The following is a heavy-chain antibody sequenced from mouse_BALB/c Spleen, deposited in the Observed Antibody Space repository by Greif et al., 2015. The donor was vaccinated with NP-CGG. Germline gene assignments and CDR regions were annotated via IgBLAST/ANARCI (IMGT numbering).Heavy chain of an antibody. V-gene: IGHV14-4*02. J-gene: IGHJ2*01. CDR3: NAWRYDDAFDY. D-gene: IGHD2-14*01. CDR2: IDPENGDT. CDR1: GFNIKDYY. Sequence: EVQLVESGAELVRSGASVKLSCTASGFNIKDYYMHWVKQRPEQGLEWIGWIDPENGDTEYAPKFQGKATMTADTSSNTAYLQLSSLTSEDTAVYYCNAWRYDDAFDYWGQGTTLTVSS.